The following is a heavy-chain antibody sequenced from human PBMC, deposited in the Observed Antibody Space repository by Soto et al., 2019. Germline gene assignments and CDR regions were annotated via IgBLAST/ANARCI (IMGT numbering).Heavy chain of an antibody. V-gene: IGHV1-24*01. CDR2: FDPEDGET. CDR3: ATGYYDSSGRGVFDY. J-gene: IGHJ4*02. CDR1: GYTLTELS. Sequence: ASVKVSCKVSGYTLTELSMHWVRQAPGKGLEWMGGFDPEDGETIYAQKFQGRVTMTEDTSTDTAYMELSSLRSEDTAVYYCATGYYDSSGRGVFDYWGQGTLVTVSS. D-gene: IGHD3-22*01.